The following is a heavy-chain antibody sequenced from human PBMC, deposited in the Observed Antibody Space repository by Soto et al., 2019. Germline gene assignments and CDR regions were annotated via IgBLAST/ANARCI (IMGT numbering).Heavy chain of an antibody. D-gene: IGHD2-21*01. CDR2: INHTGDT. Sequence: SETLSLTCGVSGGSLSGYYWSWVRQSPGKGLEWIGDINHTGDTNSSPSLKTRVIISLDTSKTQFSLNLTSVTAADTALYFCVGEVGYSGATRRNLYFESWGPGTLVT. J-gene: IGHJ4*02. CDR1: GGSLSGYY. CDR3: VGEVGYSGATRRNLYFES. V-gene: IGHV4-34*01.